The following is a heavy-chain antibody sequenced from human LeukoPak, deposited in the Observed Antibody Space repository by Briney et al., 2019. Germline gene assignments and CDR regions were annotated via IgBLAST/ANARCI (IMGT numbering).Heavy chain of an antibody. Sequence: PGGSLRLSCEASGFTFSSYGMHWVRQAPGKGLEWVAFIRYDGSNKYYADSVKGRFTISRDNSKNTLYLQMNSLRAEDTAVYYCAKDTPLRLTGYLPGEYYFDCWGQGTLVTVSS. CDR3: AKDTPLRLTGYLPGEYYFDC. J-gene: IGHJ4*02. CDR1: GFTFSSYG. V-gene: IGHV3-30*02. CDR2: IRYDGSNK. D-gene: IGHD3-9*01.